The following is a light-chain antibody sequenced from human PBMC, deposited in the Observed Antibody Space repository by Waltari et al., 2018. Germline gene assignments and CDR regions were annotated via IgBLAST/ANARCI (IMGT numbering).Light chain of an antibody. Sequence: EIVLTQSPGTLSLSPGERATLSCRASQNIGRYLVWYQQKPGQAPRLLIYEASRRATGIPDRFSGSGPWTDFSLTISRLEPEDFAVYYCQNHERLPATFGQGTKVEIK. CDR3: QNHERLPAT. CDR1: QNIGRY. V-gene: IGKV3-20*01. CDR2: EAS. J-gene: IGKJ1*01.